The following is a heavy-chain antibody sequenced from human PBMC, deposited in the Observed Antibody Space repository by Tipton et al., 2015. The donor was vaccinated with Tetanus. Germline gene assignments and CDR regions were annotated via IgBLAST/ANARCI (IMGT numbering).Heavy chain of an antibody. Sequence: TLSLTCTVSGGSVSGCYWSWIRQPPGKGLEWIGYVYYTGSTNHNPSLKSRVTISMDRSKNQISLQLTSVTAADTAVYICAGVTAQRTELYFDHWGQGTLVTVSS. CDR2: VYYTGST. J-gene: IGHJ4*02. D-gene: IGHD6-13*01. CDR3: AGVTAQRTELYFDH. V-gene: IGHV4-59*02. CDR1: GGSVSGCY.